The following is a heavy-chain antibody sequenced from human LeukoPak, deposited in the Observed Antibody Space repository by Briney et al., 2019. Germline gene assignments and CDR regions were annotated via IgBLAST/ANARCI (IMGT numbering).Heavy chain of an antibody. CDR2: ISGSDGRT. Sequence: PGGSLRLSCAASGFTFRSYAMSWVRQAPGKGLEWVSAISGSDGRTYYADSVKGRFTISRDNFKSTLYLQMNSLRVEDTAEYYCAKDRYSSGWDDAFDVWGQGTMVTVFS. D-gene: IGHD6-19*01. CDR1: GFTFRSYA. J-gene: IGHJ3*01. CDR3: AKDRYSSGWDDAFDV. V-gene: IGHV3-23*01.